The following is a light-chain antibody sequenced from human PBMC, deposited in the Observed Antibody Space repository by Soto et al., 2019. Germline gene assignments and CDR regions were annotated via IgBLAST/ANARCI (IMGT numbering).Light chain of an antibody. CDR2: RNT. J-gene: IGLJ3*02. CDR3: AAWDDSLNGWV. CDR1: SSDIGSNT. Sequence: QSVLTQPPSASGTPGQRVSISCSGSSSDIGSNTVTWYKQVPGTAPKMLIYRNTERPSGVPDRFSGSKSGTSASLAISGLRSEDEADYHCAAWDDSLNGWVFGGGTKVTVL. V-gene: IGLV1-44*01.